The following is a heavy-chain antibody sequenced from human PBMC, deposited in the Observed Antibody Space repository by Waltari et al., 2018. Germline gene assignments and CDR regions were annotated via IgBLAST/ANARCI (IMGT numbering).Heavy chain of an antibody. V-gene: IGHV3-23*01. Sequence: EVQLLESGGGLVQPGGSLRLLCAASGFTFIGDARTWVRQAPGKGLEVVSSIGGPALTTFYADSVKGRFSVSRDNSKNTLYLQINGLRADDTAVYYCAKAGGIAAAEFQFDFWGRGTLVTVSS. J-gene: IGHJ4*02. CDR2: IGGPALTT. CDR1: GFTFIGDA. CDR3: AKAGGIAAAEFQFDF. D-gene: IGHD6-13*01.